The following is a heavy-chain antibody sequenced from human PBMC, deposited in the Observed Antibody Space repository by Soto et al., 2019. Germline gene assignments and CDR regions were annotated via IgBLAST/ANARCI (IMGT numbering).Heavy chain of an antibody. J-gene: IGHJ4*02. CDR1: GFTFSSYG. CDR2: IWYDGSNK. Sequence: QVQLVESGGGVVQPGRSLRLSCAASGFTFSSYGMHWVRQAPGKGLEWVAVIWYDGSNKYYADSVKARFTISRDNSKNTLSLQMDSLRADDTAVYYGARDFDYWGQGTLVTVSS. V-gene: IGHV3-33*01. CDR3: ARDFDY.